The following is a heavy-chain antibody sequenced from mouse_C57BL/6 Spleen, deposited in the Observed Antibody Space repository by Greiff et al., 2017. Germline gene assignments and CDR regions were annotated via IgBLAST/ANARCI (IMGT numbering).Heavy chain of an antibody. J-gene: IGHJ2*01. V-gene: IGHV5-17*01. D-gene: IGHD1-1*01. CDR2: ISSGSSTI. CDR3: ARGVLRYYFDY. Sequence: DVHLVESGGGLVKPGGSLKLSCAASGFTFSDYGIHWVRQAPEKGLEWVAYISSGSSTIYYADTVKGRFTISRDNAKNILFLQMTSLRSEDTAMYYCARGVLRYYFDYWGQGTTLTVSS. CDR1: GFTFSDYG.